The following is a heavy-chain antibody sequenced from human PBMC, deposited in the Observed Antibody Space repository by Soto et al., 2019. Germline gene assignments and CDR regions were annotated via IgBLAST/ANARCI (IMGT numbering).Heavy chain of an antibody. V-gene: IGHV4-31*03. CDR1: GGSISSGGYY. CDR2: IYYSGST. D-gene: IGHD2-15*01. Sequence: TLSLTCTVSGGSISSGGYYWSWIRQHPGKGLEWIGYIYYSGSTYYNPSLKSRVTISVDTSKNQFSLKLSSVTAADTAVYYCARDKVVAATQTLGWFDPWGQGTLVTVSS. J-gene: IGHJ5*02. CDR3: ARDKVVAATQTLGWFDP.